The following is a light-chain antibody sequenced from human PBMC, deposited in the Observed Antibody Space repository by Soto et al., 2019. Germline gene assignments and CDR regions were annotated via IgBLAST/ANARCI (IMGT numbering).Light chain of an antibody. CDR2: DVS. J-gene: IGLJ1*01. V-gene: IGLV2-14*01. CDR1: SSDVGGYNY. CDR3: SPYTSICPRYV. Sequence: QSVLTQPASVSGSPGQSITISCTGTSSDVGGYNYVSWYQQHPGKAPKLMIYDVSNRPSGVSNRFSGSKSGNTASLTISGLQAEVVFDYHRSPYTSICPRYVFGTARMVTDL.